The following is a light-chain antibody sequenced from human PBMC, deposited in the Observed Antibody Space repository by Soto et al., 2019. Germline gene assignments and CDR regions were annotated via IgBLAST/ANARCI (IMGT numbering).Light chain of an antibody. V-gene: IGKV3-15*01. J-gene: IGKJ1*01. Sequence: EVVMTQSPATLSVSPGERVTLSCRASQSINAHLAWYQQKPGQAPRLLLHGASTRATGIPARFSGRGFGTEFILSISSLQSEEFAVYYCQQYNTWLWTCGQGTKVEIQ. CDR2: GAS. CDR3: QQYNTWLWT. CDR1: QSINAH.